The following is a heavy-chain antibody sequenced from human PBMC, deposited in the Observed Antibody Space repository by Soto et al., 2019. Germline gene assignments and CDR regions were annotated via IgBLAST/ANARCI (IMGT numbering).Heavy chain of an antibody. D-gene: IGHD6-19*01. V-gene: IGHV1-18*04. J-gene: IGHJ4*02. CDR1: GYPFSNHG. CDR2: ISTFNGNT. CDR3: PRLTGYSSGWFDF. Sequence: QVQMVQSGAEVKKPGASVKVSCKASGYPFSNHGITWVRQVPGQGLEWMGWISTFNGNTNYAQKFQGRVTMTTDTSTNTADMELRSLDSDDTAVYYCPRLTGYSSGWFDFWGQGTLVTVSS.